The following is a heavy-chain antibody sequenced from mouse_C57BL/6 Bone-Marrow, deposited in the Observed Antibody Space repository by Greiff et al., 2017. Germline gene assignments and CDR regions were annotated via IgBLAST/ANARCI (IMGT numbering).Heavy chain of an antibody. J-gene: IGHJ4*01. D-gene: IGHD2-4*01. Sequence: VKLEESGPGLVAPSQSLSITCTVSGFSLTSYGVDWVRQSPGKGLEWLGVIWGVGSTNYNSALKSRLSISKDNSKSQVFLKMNSLQTDYTAMYYCASRGYDYDGAMDYWGQGTSVTVSS. CDR1: GFSLTSYG. CDR2: IWGVGST. CDR3: ASRGYDYDGAMDY. V-gene: IGHV2-6*01.